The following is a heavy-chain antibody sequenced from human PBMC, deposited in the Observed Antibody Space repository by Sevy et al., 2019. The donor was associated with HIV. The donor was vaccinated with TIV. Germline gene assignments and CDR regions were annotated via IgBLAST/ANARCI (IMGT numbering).Heavy chain of an antibody. CDR2: ANYSGST. D-gene: IGHD6-13*01. V-gene: IGHV4-39*01. Sequence: SETLSLTCSVSGGPISSTFSYWGWIRQPPGKGLEWIGSANYSGSTYYNSSLKSRATISVERSRSHFSLKLTSVTAADTAVYYCARHLQQTRTYHYYYGMDVWGQGTTVTVSS. CDR1: GGPISSTFSY. J-gene: IGHJ6*02. CDR3: ARHLQQTRTYHYYYGMDV.